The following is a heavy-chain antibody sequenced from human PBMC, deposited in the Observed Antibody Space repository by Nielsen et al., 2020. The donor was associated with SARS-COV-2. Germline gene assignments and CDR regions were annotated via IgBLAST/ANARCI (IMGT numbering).Heavy chain of an antibody. V-gene: IGHV3-9*01. CDR1: GFTFDDYA. CDR2: ISWNSGSI. D-gene: IGHD6-19*01. J-gene: IGHJ5*02. CDR3: AKDIEQWLLVDGYRRFDP. Sequence: SLKISCAASGFTFDDYAMHWVRQAPGKGLEWVPGISWNSGSIGYADSVKGRFTISRDNAKNSLYLQMNSLRAEDTALYYCAKDIEQWLLVDGYRRFDPWGQGTLVTVSS.